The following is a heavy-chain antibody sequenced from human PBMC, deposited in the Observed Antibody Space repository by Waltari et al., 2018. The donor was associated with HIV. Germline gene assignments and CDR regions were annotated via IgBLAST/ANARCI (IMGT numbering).Heavy chain of an antibody. CDR3: ARVRPADQRYLDY. CDR1: GFSITTGYY. V-gene: IGHV4-38-2*02. CDR2: IYHTGSA. D-gene: IGHD6-25*01. J-gene: IGHJ4*02. Sequence: QVQLQESGPGLVRPSETLSLSCSVSGFSITTGYYWGWVRQPPGKGLESIGYIYHTGSAYYHPSLKSRVSISVDTSKNQFSLKVNSMTASDAAVYYCARVRPADQRYLDYWGQGTLVTVSS.